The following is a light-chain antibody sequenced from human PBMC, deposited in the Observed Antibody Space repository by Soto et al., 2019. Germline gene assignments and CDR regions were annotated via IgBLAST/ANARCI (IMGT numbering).Light chain of an antibody. J-gene: IGKJ3*01. Sequence: EIVLMQSPGTLSLSPGERATLSCRASQSVSDMYLAWYQHKPGQAPRLLIYASNRATGIPDRFSGSGSGTDFTLTINRLEPEDFAVYYCQHYGTSALFGPGTKVEIK. CDR2: AS. V-gene: IGKV3-20*01. CDR1: QSVSDMY. CDR3: QHYGTSAL.